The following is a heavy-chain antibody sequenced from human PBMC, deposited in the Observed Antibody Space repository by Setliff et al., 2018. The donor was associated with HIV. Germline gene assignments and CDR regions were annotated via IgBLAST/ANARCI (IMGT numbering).Heavy chain of an antibody. CDR3: ARGRCSGGNCYFDY. CDR2: ISWNSGSI. D-gene: IGHD2-15*01. V-gene: IGHV3-9*01. J-gene: IGHJ4*02. CDR1: GFTFDDYA. Sequence: GGSLRLSCAASGFTFDDYAMHWVRQAPGKGLEWVSGISWNSGSIGYADSVKDRFIISRDNAKNSLLLQMNSLRADDTAVYYCARGRCSGGNCYFDYWGQGTLVTVSS.